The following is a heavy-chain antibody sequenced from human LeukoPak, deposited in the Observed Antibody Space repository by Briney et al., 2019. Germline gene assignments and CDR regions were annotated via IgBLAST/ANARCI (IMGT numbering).Heavy chain of an antibody. Sequence: GGSLRLSCAASGFTFSSYWMNWVRQAPGKGLVWVSRIASDGSSTTYADYVKGRFTISRDNAKSTLYLQMNSLRAEDTAVYYCARRSSGSPPYYFDYWGQGTLVTVSS. CDR3: ARRSSGSPPYYFDY. J-gene: IGHJ4*02. CDR2: IASDGSST. D-gene: IGHD1-26*01. CDR1: GFTFSSYW. V-gene: IGHV3-74*01.